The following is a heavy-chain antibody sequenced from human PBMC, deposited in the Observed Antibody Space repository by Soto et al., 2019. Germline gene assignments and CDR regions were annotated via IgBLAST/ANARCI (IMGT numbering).Heavy chain of an antibody. D-gene: IGHD1-1*01. V-gene: IGHV4-34*01. J-gene: IGHJ5*02. CDR1: GGSFSGYY. Sequence: QVQLQQWGAGLLKPSETLSLTCAVYGGSFSGYYWSWIRQPPGKGLEWRGEINHSGSTNYNPSLKSRDTISVDTSKNQFFLQMISVTAAAKAVYYCARGGYNWNDAAPSALNRFAPWGQGTLVTVSS. CDR3: ARGGYNWNDAAPSALNRFAP. CDR2: INHSGST.